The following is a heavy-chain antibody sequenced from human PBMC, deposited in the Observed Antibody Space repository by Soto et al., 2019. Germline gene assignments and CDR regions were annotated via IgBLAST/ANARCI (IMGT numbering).Heavy chain of an antibody. D-gene: IGHD2-8*01. Sequence: SETLSLTFTVSGGSISGYYWGWIRQPPGKGLEWIGEINHSGGTNYNPSLKSRVTISVDTSKNQFSLKPSSVTAADTAVYYCARGGLMVYAIRGNNWFDPWGQGTLVTVSS. CDR3: ARGGLMVYAIRGNNWFDP. J-gene: IGHJ5*02. CDR1: GGSISGYY. CDR2: INHSGGT. V-gene: IGHV4-59*12.